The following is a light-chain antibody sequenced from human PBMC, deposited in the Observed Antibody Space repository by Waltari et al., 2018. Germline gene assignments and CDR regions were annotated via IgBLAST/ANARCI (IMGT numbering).Light chain of an antibody. V-gene: IGLV2-14*03. CDR2: DVS. Sequence: QSALTQPASVSGSPGQSLTISCAGTSSDVGDYNYVFWYQQHPGKAPKLMIFDVSNRPSGVSNRFSGSKSGHTASLTISGLQAEDEADYYCSSYTSSTTLGVFGTGTKVTVL. J-gene: IGLJ1*01. CDR3: SSYTSSTTLGV. CDR1: SSDVGDYNY.